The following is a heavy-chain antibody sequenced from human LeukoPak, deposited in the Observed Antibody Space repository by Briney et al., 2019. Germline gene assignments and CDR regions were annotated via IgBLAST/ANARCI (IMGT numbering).Heavy chain of an antibody. Sequence: LAGGSLRLSCVASGLNVSTNYMSWVRQAPGKGLQWVSVIYSGGSTYYGDSVKGRFTISRDIFKNIVFLQMNSLRAEDTAVYYCAMYRGYFDYWGQGALVTVSS. J-gene: IGHJ4*02. V-gene: IGHV3-53*01. CDR1: GLNVSTNY. CDR3: AMYRGYFDY. D-gene: IGHD1-1*01. CDR2: IYSGGST.